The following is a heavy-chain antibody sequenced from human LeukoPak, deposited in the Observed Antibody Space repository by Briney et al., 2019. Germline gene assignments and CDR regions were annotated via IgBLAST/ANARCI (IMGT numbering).Heavy chain of an antibody. CDR2: IHTSGSA. V-gene: IGHV4-4*07. D-gene: IGHD4-17*01. CDR1: GSSFNTYY. J-gene: IGHJ4*02. Sequence: PSETLSLTCSVSGSSFNTYYWSWIRPPAGKTLEWIGRIHTSGSADYSPSLQSRVTISVDMSKKEFSLKLNSVTAADTAVYYCARDIVYLIDEDYGWGQGILVTVSS. CDR3: ARDIVYLIDEDYG.